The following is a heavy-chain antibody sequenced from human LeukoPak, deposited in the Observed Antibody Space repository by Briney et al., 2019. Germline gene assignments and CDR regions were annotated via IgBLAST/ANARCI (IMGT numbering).Heavy chain of an antibody. V-gene: IGHV3-30*04. CDR2: ISHTRTYQ. Sequence: GGSLRLSCAASGFTFSSYVMYWVRQAPGKGLEWVAVISHTRTYQAYADSVKGRFTISRDDSKNTLYLQMSSLRTEDTALYYCARDVNNYFDHWGLGTLVTVSS. CDR1: GFTFSSYV. CDR3: ARDVNNYFDH. J-gene: IGHJ4*02.